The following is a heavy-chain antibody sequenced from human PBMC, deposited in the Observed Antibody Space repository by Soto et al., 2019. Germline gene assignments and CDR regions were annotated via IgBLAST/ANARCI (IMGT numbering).Heavy chain of an antibody. D-gene: IGHD1-1*01. CDR3: VLDDRKAFDI. CDR1: GFTFSSYW. V-gene: IGHV3-7*03. CDR2: IKQDGSEK. Sequence: GGSLRLSCAASGFTFSSYWMSWVRQAPGKGLEWVANIKQDGSEKYYVDSVKGRFTNSRDNAKNSLYLQMNSLRAEVTAVYYDVLDDRKAFDIWGQGTMVTVSS. J-gene: IGHJ3*02.